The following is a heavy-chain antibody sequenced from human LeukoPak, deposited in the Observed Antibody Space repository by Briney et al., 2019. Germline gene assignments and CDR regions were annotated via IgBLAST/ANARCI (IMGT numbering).Heavy chain of an antibody. J-gene: IGHJ2*01. D-gene: IGHD6-6*01. V-gene: IGHV3-13*01. CDR1: GFSFSISD. CDR3: AREVADSSSWDWSFDL. Sequence: PGGSLRLSCAASGFSFSISDFHCVRQAAGKGLEWVSAIGTGGDTYYGDSVKDRFTISRENARNSWYLQMNNLRPGDSAVYYCAREVADSSSWDWSFDLWGRGTLVTVSS. CDR2: IGTGGDT.